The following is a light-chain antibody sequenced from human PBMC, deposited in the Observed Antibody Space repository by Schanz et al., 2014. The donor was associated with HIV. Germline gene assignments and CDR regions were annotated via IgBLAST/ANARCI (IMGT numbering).Light chain of an antibody. J-gene: IGLJ3*02. CDR1: SSDVGGHNY. Sequence: QSALTQPPSASGSPGQSVTISCTGTSSDVGGHNYVSWYQQHPGKAPKVMIYEVSKRPSGVPDRFSGSKSGNTASLTVTGLQAEDEADYHCSSFTSSNTWVFGGGTKLTVL. CDR3: SSFTSSNTWV. V-gene: IGLV2-8*01. CDR2: EVS.